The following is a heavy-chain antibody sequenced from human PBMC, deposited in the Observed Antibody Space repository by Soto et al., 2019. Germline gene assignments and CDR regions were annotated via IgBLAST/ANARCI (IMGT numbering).Heavy chain of an antibody. D-gene: IGHD3-10*01. CDR2: IMPTVDSA. CDR3: AVAAVREIMAQESSGMAV. V-gene: IGHV1-69*01. Sequence: QVQLVQSGAEVKTPGSSVKVSCKASGGTLSDYAISWVRQAPGQGLEWMGGIMPTVDSANYAQNFQGRLTISAEESTSTANLELSSLRSDDTAVYYCAVAAVREIMAQESSGMAVWGQGTTVNVSS. CDR1: GGTLSDYA. J-gene: IGHJ6*02.